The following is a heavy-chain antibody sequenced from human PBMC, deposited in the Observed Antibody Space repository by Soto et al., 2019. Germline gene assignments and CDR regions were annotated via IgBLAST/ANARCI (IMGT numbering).Heavy chain of an antibody. CDR3: ASDLVGRAIPGYNCLDS. J-gene: IGHJ5*01. Sequence: GGSLRLSCAASGITLSRHGMHWVRQATGKGLEWVAVIWYDGSNKHYADSGKGRFTISRDNSKNTVYLQMNSLRAEDTAVYFCASDLVGRAIPGYNCLDSWGQVTPVTVSS. CDR1: GITLSRHG. CDR2: IWYDGSNK. V-gene: IGHV3-33*01. D-gene: IGHD2-2*02.